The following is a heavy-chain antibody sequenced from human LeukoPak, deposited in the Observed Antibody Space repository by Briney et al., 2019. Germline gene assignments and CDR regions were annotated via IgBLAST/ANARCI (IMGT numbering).Heavy chain of an antibody. CDR1: GYTFTSYG. J-gene: IGHJ6*03. CDR2: ISAYNGNT. V-gene: IGHV1-18*01. D-gene: IGHD2-2*01. Sequence: ASXKVSCKASGYTFTSYGISWVRQAPGQGLEWMGWISAYNGNTNYAQKLQGRVTMTTDTSTSTAYMELRSLRSDDTAVYYCARANLGYCSSTSCYPALLGYMDVWGKGTTVTVSS. CDR3: ARANLGYCSSTSCYPALLGYMDV.